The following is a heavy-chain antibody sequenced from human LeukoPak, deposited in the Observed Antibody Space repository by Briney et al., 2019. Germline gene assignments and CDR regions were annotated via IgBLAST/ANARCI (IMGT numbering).Heavy chain of an antibody. CDR1: GFTFSDAW. Sequence: GGSLRLSCAASGFTFSDAWMNWVRQAPGKGLEWVGRIKSKADGGTIDYAAPVKGRFTISRDDSKNTVYMQMNSMKTEDTAVYYCSYYYDSSGYVDYWGQGTLVTVSS. V-gene: IGHV3-15*01. CDR2: IKSKADGGTI. D-gene: IGHD3-22*01. CDR3: SYYYDSSGYVDY. J-gene: IGHJ4*02.